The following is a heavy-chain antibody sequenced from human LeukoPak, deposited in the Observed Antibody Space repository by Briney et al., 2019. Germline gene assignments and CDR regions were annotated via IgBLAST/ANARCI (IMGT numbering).Heavy chain of an antibody. CDR1: GGTFISYA. CDR3: ATGGPREYYDSSALYRIDY. CDR2: IIPIFGTA. V-gene: IGHV1-69*05. J-gene: IGHJ4*02. D-gene: IGHD3-22*01. Sequence: ASVKVSCKASGGTFISYAISWVRQAPGQGLEWMGGIIPIFGTANYAQKFQGRVTITTDESTSTAYMELSSLRSEDTDVYYCATGGPREYYDSSALYRIDYWGQGTLVTVSS.